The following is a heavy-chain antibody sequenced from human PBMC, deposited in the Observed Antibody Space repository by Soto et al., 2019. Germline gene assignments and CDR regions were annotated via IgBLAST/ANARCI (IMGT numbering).Heavy chain of an antibody. Sequence: SVKVSCKAAGGTFSSYAISWVRQAPGQGLEWMGGIIPIFGTANYAQKFQGRVTITADESTSTAYMELSSLRSEDTAVYYCARLGYCSSTSCYSVYYYYGMDVWGQGTTVTVSS. CDR2: IIPIFGTA. CDR1: GGTFSSYA. J-gene: IGHJ6*02. V-gene: IGHV1-69*13. D-gene: IGHD2-2*01. CDR3: ARLGYCSSTSCYSVYYYYGMDV.